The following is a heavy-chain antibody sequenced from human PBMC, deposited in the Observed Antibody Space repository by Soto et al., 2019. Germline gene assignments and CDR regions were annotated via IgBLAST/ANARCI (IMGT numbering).Heavy chain of an antibody. CDR2: ISSSSSYI. CDR1: GFTFSSYS. CDR3: ARDGDSSGWPTPPFEY. J-gene: IGHJ4*02. V-gene: IGHV3-21*01. Sequence: EVQLVESGGGLVKPGGSLRLSCAASGFTFSSYSMNWVRQAPGKGLEWVSSISSSSSYIYYADSVKGRFTISRDNAKNSLYLQMNSQRAEDTAVYYCARDGDSSGWPTPPFEYWGQGTLVTVGS. D-gene: IGHD6-19*01.